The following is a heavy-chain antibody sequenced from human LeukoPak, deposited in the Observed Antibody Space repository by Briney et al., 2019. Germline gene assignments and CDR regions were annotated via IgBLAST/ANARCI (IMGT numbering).Heavy chain of an antibody. CDR1: GYTLTELS. J-gene: IGHJ4*02. D-gene: IGHD3-22*01. CDR3: ATVGTLYYYDTSFDY. CDR2: FDPEDGET. V-gene: IGHV1-24*01. Sequence: ASVTVSCKVSGYTLTELSMHWVRQAPGKGLEWMGGFDPEDGETIYAQKVQGRVTMTEDRSRDTDYMELSSLTSEDTAIYYCATVGTLYYYDTSFDYWGQGTLVTVSS.